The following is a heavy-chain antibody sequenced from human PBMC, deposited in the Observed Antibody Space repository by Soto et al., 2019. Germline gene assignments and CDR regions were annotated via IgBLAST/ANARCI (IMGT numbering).Heavy chain of an antibody. J-gene: IGHJ4*02. V-gene: IGHV3-30*04. Sequence: TGGSLRLSCAASGFIFRNYAMHWVRQAPGKGLEWVAIISYDGRNKYYAESVKGQFTISRDNSKNTVFLQMSSLRVEDTALYYGARNDYGAYYFDYWGQGTPVTVSS. CDR2: ISYDGRNK. D-gene: IGHD4-17*01. CDR1: GFIFRNYA. CDR3: ARNDYGAYYFDY.